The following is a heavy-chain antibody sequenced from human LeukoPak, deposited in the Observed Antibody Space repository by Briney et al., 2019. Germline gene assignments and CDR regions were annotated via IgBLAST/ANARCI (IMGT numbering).Heavy chain of an antibody. CDR2: ISGSGGST. D-gene: IGHD3-22*01. J-gene: IGHJ4*02. CDR1: GFTFSSYA. Sequence: GGSLRLSCAASGFTFSSYAMSWVHQAPGKGLEWVSAISGSGGSTYYADSVKGRFTISRDNSKNTLYLQMNSLRAEDTAVYYCAKYTNYYDSSGYYWDYFDYWGQGTLVTVSS. CDR3: AKYTNYYDSSGYYWDYFDY. V-gene: IGHV3-23*01.